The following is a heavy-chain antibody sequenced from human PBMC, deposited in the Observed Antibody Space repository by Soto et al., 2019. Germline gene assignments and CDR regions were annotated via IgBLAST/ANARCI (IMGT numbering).Heavy chain of an antibody. V-gene: IGHV1-18*01. J-gene: IGHJ5*02. CDR3: ARDAQGLVAAAGTGSWFDP. CDR2: ISAYNGNT. CDR1: GYTFTTLV. Sequence: QVQLVQSGAEVKKPGASVKVSCKASGYTFTTLVTAWVRQAPGQGLGGLGGISAYNGNTNYAQKLQGRVTMTTDTSTSTAYMELRSLRSDDTAVYYCARDAQGLVAAAGTGSWFDPWGQGTLVTVSS. D-gene: IGHD6-13*01.